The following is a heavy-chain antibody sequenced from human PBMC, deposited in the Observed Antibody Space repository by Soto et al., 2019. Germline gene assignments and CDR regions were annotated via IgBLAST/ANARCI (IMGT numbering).Heavy chain of an antibody. CDR1: GSTFTGHY. V-gene: IGHV1-2*02. D-gene: IGHD1-26*01. CDR3: GRGRSGQIFIFY. J-gene: IGHJ4*02. CDR2: IGPESGAT. Sequence: ASVKVSCKTSGSTFTGHYIHWVRQAPQQGPEWMGEIGPESGATRYAEKCRGRVTMTMDTSITTVYMELRNLSPDDTAVYYCGRGRSGQIFIFYWCQGPPLTVSS.